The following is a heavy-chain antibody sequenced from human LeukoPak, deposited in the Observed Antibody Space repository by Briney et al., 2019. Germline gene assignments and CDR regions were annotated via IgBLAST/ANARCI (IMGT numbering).Heavy chain of an antibody. J-gene: IGHJ4*02. CDR3: ARGTSSSWYRWFDY. Sequence: SSETLSLTCTVSGGSISSSSYHWGWIRQPPGKGLEWIGSIYYSGSTYYNPSLKSRVTISVDTSKNQFSLKLSSVTAADTAVYYCARGTSSSWYRWFDYWGQGTLVTVSS. D-gene: IGHD6-13*01. V-gene: IGHV4-39*01. CDR1: GGSISSSSYH. CDR2: IYYSGST.